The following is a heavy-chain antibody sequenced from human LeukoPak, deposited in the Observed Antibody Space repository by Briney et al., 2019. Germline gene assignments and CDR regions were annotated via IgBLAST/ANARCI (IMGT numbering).Heavy chain of an antibody. CDR1: GLTFSSYS. CDR2: ISSSSSYI. J-gene: IGHJ3*02. CDR3: ARGYCSSTSCYAFDI. V-gene: IGHV3-21*01. Sequence: GGSLRLSCAASGLTFSSYSMNWVRQAPGKGLEWVSSISSSSSYIYYADSVKGRFTISRDSAKNSLYLQMNSLRAEDTAVYYCARGYCSSTSCYAFDIWGQGTMVTVSS. D-gene: IGHD2-2*01.